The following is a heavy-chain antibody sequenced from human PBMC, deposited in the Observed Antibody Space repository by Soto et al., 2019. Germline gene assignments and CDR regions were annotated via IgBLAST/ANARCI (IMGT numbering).Heavy chain of an antibody. D-gene: IGHD4-17*01. Sequence: SETLSLTCTVSDDPMTTHYWSWIRQPPGKGLEWIGNIYYTGNTKYNPSLKSRVTISVDTSKKQFSLRVSSVTAADTAVYYCAREFFGDFVMGARKWFAPWGQGTPVTVSS. CDR1: DDPMTTHY. CDR2: IYYTGNT. V-gene: IGHV4-59*11. J-gene: IGHJ5*02. CDR3: AREFFGDFVMGARKWFAP.